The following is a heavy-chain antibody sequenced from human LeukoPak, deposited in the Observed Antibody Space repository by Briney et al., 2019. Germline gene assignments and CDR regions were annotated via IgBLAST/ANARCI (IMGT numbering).Heavy chain of an antibody. Sequence: PGGSLRLSCAASGFTFSSYAMNWVRQAPGKGLEWVSGISGSGLTTYYTDTVKGRFTISRDNSKNTLYLQMNSLRVEDTAVYYCAKLHDYVWGSYRRNAFDIWGQGTMVTVSS. V-gene: IGHV3-23*01. CDR1: GFTFSSYA. D-gene: IGHD3-16*02. J-gene: IGHJ3*02. CDR2: ISGSGLTT. CDR3: AKLHDYVWGSYRRNAFDI.